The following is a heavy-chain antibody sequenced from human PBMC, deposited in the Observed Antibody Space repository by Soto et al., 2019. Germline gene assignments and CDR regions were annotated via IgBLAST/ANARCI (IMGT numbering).Heavy chain of an antibody. CDR2: MYYSGNT. CDR1: GGSISGFY. Sequence: SETLSLTCTVSGGSISGFYWSWIRQPPGKGLERIGYMYYSGNTNYNPSLKSRVTISVDTSKNQFSLKLTSVTAADTAVYYCARYHYYYGGSSYYYFDYWGQGTLVTVS. J-gene: IGHJ4*02. CDR3: ARYHYYYGGSSYYYFDY. D-gene: IGHD3-22*01. V-gene: IGHV4-59*08.